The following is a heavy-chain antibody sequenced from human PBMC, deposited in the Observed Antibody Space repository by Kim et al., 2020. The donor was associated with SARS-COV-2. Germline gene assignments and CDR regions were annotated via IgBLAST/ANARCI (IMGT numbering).Heavy chain of an antibody. CDR3: ARDGYSQNNWYFDL. D-gene: IGHD5-18*01. CDR2: IYTSGST. Sequence: SETLSLTCTVSGGSISSGSYYWSWIRQPAGKGLEWIGRIYTSGSTNYNPSLKSRVTISVDTSKNQFSLKLSSVTAADTAVYYCARDGYSQNNWYFDLWGRGTLVTVSS. J-gene: IGHJ2*01. V-gene: IGHV4-61*02. CDR1: GGSISSGSYY.